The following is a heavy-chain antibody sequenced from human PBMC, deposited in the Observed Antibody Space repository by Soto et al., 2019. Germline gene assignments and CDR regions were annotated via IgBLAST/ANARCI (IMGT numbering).Heavy chain of an antibody. CDR2: ISYDGSNE. Sequence: QVQLVESGGGVVQPGSSLRLSCVASGFTFSNFPIHWVRQAPGKGLEWVTVISYDGSNEYYADSVKGRFTISRDNSKNTLYLQMNSLRPEDSGLYFCARGGLGSGWYHFDSWGQRTLVTVSS. CDR1: GFTFSNFP. V-gene: IGHV3-30-3*01. J-gene: IGHJ4*02. CDR3: ARGGLGSGWYHFDS. D-gene: IGHD6-19*01.